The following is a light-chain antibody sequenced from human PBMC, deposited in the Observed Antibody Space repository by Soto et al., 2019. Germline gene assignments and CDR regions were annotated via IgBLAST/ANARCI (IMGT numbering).Light chain of an antibody. CDR3: QQSYSITIT. CDR2: AAS. CDR1: QSISFY. J-gene: IGKJ5*01. V-gene: IGKV1-39*01. Sequence: DIQMTQSPSSLFASVADRVTITCRASQSISFYLKWYRQTQGKAHKXXIYAASNLQSGVPSRFIRSGAGTECTRSISSLQPEDVATDYCQQSYSITITFGQGTRLEIK.